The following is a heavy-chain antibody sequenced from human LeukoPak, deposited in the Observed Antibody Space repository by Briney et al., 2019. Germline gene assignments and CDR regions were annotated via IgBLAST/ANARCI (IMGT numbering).Heavy chain of an antibody. J-gene: IGHJ5*02. D-gene: IGHD3-10*01. CDR2: IYPGDSDT. Sequence: GESLKISCKGSGYSFTSYWIGWVRQMPGKGLEWMGIIYPGDSDTRYSPSFQGQVTISADKSISTAYLQWSSLKASDTAMYYCARLGGSGSYLKLYNWFDPWGQGTLVTVSS. CDR3: ARLGGSGSYLKLYNWFDP. CDR1: GYSFTSYW. V-gene: IGHV5-51*01.